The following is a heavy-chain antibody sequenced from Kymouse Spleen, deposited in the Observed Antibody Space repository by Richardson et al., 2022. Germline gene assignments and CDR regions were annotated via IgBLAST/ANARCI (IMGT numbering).Heavy chain of an antibody. CDR2: ISYDGSNK. J-gene: IGHJ6*02. Sequence: QVQLVESGGGVVQPGRSLRLSCAASGFTFSSYGMHWVRQAPGKGLEWVAVISYDGSNKYYADSVKGRFTISRDNSKNTLYLQMNSLRAEDTAVYYCAKDSCGGDGYYYGMDVWGQGTTVTVSS. CDR3: AKDSCGGDGYYYGMDV. CDR1: GFTFSSYG. V-gene: IGHV3-30*18. D-gene: IGHD2-21*02.